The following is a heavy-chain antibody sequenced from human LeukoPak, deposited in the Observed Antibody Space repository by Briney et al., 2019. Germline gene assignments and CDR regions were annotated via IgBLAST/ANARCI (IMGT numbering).Heavy chain of an antibody. Sequence: GGSLRLSCAASGFTFSSYSMNWVRQAPGKGLEWVSYISSSSSTIYYADSVKGRFTISRDSAKNSLYLQMNSLRDEDTAVYYCARDSLYDFWSGYYYPDAFDIWGQGTMVTVSS. CDR2: ISSSSSTI. D-gene: IGHD3-3*01. CDR1: GFTFSSYS. CDR3: ARDSLYDFWSGYYYPDAFDI. V-gene: IGHV3-48*02. J-gene: IGHJ3*02.